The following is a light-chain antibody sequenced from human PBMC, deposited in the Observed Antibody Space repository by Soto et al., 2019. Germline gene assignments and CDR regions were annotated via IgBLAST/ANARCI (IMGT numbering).Light chain of an antibody. CDR2: HSS. J-gene: IGKJ1*01. V-gene: IGKV3-20*01. CDR3: QQYGSSPRT. CDR1: QSVRTRY. Sequence: EIVLTQSPGTLSLSPGQAATLSCRASQSVRTRYLAWYQQKPGQAPRLLVYHSSTRATGIPDRFSGSGSGTDFTLTIARLEPEDFAVYYCQQYGSSPRTFGQGTKVDIK.